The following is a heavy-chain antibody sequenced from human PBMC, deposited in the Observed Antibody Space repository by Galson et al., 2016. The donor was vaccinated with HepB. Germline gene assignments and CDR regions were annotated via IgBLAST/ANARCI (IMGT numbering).Heavy chain of an antibody. D-gene: IGHD2-2*01. CDR2: INYSGRT. CDR3: ARVALVCGTATCYDYGMDV. CDR1: GGSMNSDNYY. Sequence: TLSLTCTVSGGSMNSDNYYWSWIRQHPAKGLEWIGYINYSGRTHYNPSLKSRVTILIDTSENQFSLKLSSLTAADTAVYSCARVALVCGTATCYDYGMDVWGQGTTVTVSS. J-gene: IGHJ6*02. V-gene: IGHV4-31*03.